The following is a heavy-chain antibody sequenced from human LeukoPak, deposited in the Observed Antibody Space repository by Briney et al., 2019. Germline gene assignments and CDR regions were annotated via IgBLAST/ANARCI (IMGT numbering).Heavy chain of an antibody. CDR1: GYTFTSYD. Sequence: ASVKVSCKASGYTFTSYDINWVRQATGQGLEWMGWMNPDSGNTGYAQKFQGRVTMTRNTSISTAYMELSSLRSEDTAVYYCVVVAATDGVGYWGQGTLVTVSS. J-gene: IGHJ4*02. CDR2: MNPDSGNT. CDR3: VVVAATDGVGY. V-gene: IGHV1-8*01. D-gene: IGHD2-15*01.